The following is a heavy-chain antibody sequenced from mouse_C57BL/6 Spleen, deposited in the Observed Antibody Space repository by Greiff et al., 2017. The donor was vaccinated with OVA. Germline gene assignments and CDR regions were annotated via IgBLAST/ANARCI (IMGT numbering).Heavy chain of an antibody. V-gene: IGHV1-55*01. Sequence: QVQLQQPGAELVKPGASVKMSCKASGYTFTSYWITWVKQRPGQGLEWIGDIYPGSGSTNYNEKFKSKATLTVDTSSSTAYMQLGSLTSEDSAVYYCARGYYGSSYYFDYWGQGTTLTVSS. CDR1: GYTFTSYW. J-gene: IGHJ2*01. D-gene: IGHD1-1*01. CDR2: IYPGSGST. CDR3: ARGYYGSSYYFDY.